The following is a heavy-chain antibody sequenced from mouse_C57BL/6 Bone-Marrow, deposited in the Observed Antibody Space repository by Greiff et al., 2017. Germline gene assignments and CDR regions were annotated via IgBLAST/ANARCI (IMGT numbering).Heavy chain of an antibody. V-gene: IGHV1-55*01. CDR2: IYPTSGRT. Sequence: QVQLQQPGAELVKPGASVKMSCKASGYTFTSYWITWVKQRPGQGHEWIGDIYPTSGRTNYNEKFKSKAILTVDTSSNTAYMQLSSLTSEDSAVFYCARSGPLGRSFDYWGQGTTLTVSS. CDR3: ARSGPLGRSFDY. D-gene: IGHD4-1*01. J-gene: IGHJ2*01. CDR1: GYTFTSYW.